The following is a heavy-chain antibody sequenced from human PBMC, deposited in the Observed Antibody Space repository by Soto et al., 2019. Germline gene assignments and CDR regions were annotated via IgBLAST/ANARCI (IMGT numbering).Heavy chain of an antibody. J-gene: IGHJ4*02. V-gene: IGHV3-30*18. CDR1: GFRFSNYV. CDR2: ISFDGSDQ. Sequence: GGSRRLSCAASGFRFSNYVMYWGGQAPGKGLEWVAVISFDGSDQYYAGSVKGRFTISRDKSTSTLYLQMNSLRAEDTAVYYCAKSFGIWSGYSDYWGQGTLVTVSS. CDR3: AKSFGIWSGYSDY. D-gene: IGHD3-3*01.